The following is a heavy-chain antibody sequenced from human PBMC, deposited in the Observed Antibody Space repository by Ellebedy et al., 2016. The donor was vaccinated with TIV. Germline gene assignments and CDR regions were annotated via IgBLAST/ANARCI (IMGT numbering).Heavy chain of an antibody. CDR2: INQDGSQK. CDR1: GFTFNTYW. D-gene: IGHD4-17*01. Sequence: GESLKISCAASGFTFNTYWMTWVRQAPGKGLEWVANINQDGSQKYYVDSVKGRFTISRDNAKNSLYLQMNSLRAEDTAVYYCATDGSYGDFRSPAHAFEHWGQGTMVSVSS. V-gene: IGHV3-7*01. J-gene: IGHJ3*01. CDR3: ATDGSYGDFRSPAHAFEH.